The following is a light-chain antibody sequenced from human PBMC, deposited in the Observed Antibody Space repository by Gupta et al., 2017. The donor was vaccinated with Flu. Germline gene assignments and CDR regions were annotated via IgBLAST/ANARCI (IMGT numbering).Light chain of an antibody. Sequence: DIVLTQSPATLSLSPGERATLSCRASQSVSSYLAWYQQKPGQAPRLLIYDASNRATGIPARFRGSGSGTDFTRTISSLEPEEFAVYYCQQRSNWPPITFGQGTRLEIK. CDR1: QSVSSY. CDR2: DAS. J-gene: IGKJ5*01. V-gene: IGKV3-11*01. CDR3: QQRSNWPPIT.